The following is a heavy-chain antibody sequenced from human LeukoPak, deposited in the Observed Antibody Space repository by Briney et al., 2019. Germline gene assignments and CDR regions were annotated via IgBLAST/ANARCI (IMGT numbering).Heavy chain of an antibody. J-gene: IGHJ6*04. V-gene: IGHV3-30*02. D-gene: IGHD3-10*02. CDR1: GFTFSSYG. CDR2: IRHDQTNK. CDR3: ALGSGSYYHV. Sequence: GGSLRLSCAASGFTFSSYGMHWVRQAPGKGLEWLAFIRHDQTNKIYADSKQGRLTISRDNSKNTLYLQMNSLRAEDTAVYYCALGSGSYYHVWGKGTTVTISS.